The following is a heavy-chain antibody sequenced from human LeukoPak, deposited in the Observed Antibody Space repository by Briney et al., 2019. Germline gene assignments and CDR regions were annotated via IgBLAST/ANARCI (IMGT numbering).Heavy chain of an antibody. V-gene: IGHV3-30*18. CDR3: AKDIGSYYDY. J-gene: IGHJ4*02. D-gene: IGHD3-10*01. CDR1: GFTFSSYG. Sequence: PGGSLRLSCAASGFTFSSYGMHWVRQAPGKGLEWVAVISYYGSNKYYADSVKGRFTISRDNSKNTLYLEMNSLRAEDTAVYYCAKDIGSYYDYWGQGILVTVSS. CDR2: ISYYGSNK.